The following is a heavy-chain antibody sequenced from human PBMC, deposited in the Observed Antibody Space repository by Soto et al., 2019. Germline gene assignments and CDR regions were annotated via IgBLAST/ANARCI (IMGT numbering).Heavy chain of an antibody. CDR2: IYYSGST. Sequence: PSETLSLTCTVSGGSISSYYWSWIRQPPGKGLEWIGYIYYSGSTNYNPSLESRVTISIDTSKYQFSLKLTSVTAADTAVYYCARERYSGWYYFDYWGQGSLVTVSS. CDR3: ARERYSGWYYFDY. V-gene: IGHV4-59*01. D-gene: IGHD6-19*01. J-gene: IGHJ4*02. CDR1: GGSISSYY.